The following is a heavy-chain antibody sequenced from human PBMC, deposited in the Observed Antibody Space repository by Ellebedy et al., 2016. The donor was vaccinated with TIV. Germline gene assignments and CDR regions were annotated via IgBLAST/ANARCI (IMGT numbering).Heavy chain of an antibody. CDR3: SSSGRRAFDI. V-gene: IGHV3-15*01. CDR1: GFTFSNAW. J-gene: IGHJ3*02. CDR2: IKSKTDGGTT. D-gene: IGHD6-19*01. Sequence: GESLKISCAASGFTFSNAWMSWVRQAPGKGLEWAGRIKSKTDGGTTDYAAPVKGRFTISRDDSKNTLYLQMNSLRAEDTAVYYCSSSGRRAFDIWGQGTMVTVSS.